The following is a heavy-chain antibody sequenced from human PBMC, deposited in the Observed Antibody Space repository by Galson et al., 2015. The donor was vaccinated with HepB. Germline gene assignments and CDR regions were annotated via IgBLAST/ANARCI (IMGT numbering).Heavy chain of an antibody. CDR1: GYTFTSYG. V-gene: IGHV1-18*01. J-gene: IGHJ4*02. Sequence: SVKVSCKASGYTFTSYGISWVRQAPGQGLEWVGWISGYNGFTKYAQRFQGRVIMATDTSTTTAYLELSSLRSEDTAVYYCARDSRFLEWAPLFDYWGQGTLVTVSS. CDR2: ISGYNGFT. D-gene: IGHD3-3*01. CDR3: ARDSRFLEWAPLFDY.